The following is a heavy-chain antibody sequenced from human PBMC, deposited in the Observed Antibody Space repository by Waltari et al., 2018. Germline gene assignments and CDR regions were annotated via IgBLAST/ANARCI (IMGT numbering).Heavy chain of an antibody. D-gene: IGHD3-10*01. Sequence: QVQLQESGPGLVKPSETLSLTCTVSGGSISSHYWRWIRQPQGKGLEWIGYIYYSGSTNYNPSLKSRVTISVDTSKNQFSLKLSSVTAADTAVYYCARGNPYYYGSGSYLFYYYYYGMDVWGQGTTVTVSS. CDR3: ARGNPYYYGSGSYLFYYYYYGMDV. CDR1: GGSISSHY. J-gene: IGHJ6*02. V-gene: IGHV4-59*11. CDR2: IYYSGST.